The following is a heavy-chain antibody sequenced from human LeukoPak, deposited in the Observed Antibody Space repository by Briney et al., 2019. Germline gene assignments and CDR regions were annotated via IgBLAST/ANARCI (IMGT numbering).Heavy chain of an antibody. V-gene: IGHV4-39*01. J-gene: IGHJ4*02. D-gene: IGHD3-10*01. Sequence: KPSETLSLTCAVSSGSIGSDALYGGWIRQSPGKGLEWIGSVHYTRSYSGTTYYNPSLESRVTVSTDRSKTLCSLKLTSVTAADTAVYYCVAEEYDTGSYYKSAFWGKGALVTVSS. CDR3: VAEEYDTGSYYKSAF. CDR2: VHYTRSYSGTT. CDR1: SGSIGSDALY.